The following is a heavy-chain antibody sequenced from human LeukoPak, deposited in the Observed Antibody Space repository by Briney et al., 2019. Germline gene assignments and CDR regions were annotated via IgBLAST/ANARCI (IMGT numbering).Heavy chain of an antibody. CDR1: GFTFSSYP. CDR3: AKDQQVTTIFTIDY. V-gene: IGHV3-23*01. J-gene: IGHJ4*02. D-gene: IGHD4-17*01. CDR2: ISGSGGSR. Sequence: GGSLRLSCAASGFTFSSYPMSWVRQAPGKGLEWVSAISGSGGSRYYADSVKGRFTISRDNSKNTLYLQMNSLRAEDTAVYYCAKDQQVTTIFTIDYWGQGTLVTVSS.